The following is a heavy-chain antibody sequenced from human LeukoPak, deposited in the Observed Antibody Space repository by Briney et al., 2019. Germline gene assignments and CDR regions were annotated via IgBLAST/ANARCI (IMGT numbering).Heavy chain of an antibody. Sequence: PSETLSLTCTVSGGTISSYSWSWIRQPAEKGLEWIGRISDSGRANYNSSLESRVTMSVDTSKNQVSLKVSSVTAADTAVYYCARSVGYCADGSCYSGIFDYWGQGTLVTVSS. CDR3: ARSVGYCADGSCYSGIFDY. CDR1: GGTISSYS. D-gene: IGHD2-15*01. CDR2: ISDSGRA. V-gene: IGHV4-4*07. J-gene: IGHJ4*02.